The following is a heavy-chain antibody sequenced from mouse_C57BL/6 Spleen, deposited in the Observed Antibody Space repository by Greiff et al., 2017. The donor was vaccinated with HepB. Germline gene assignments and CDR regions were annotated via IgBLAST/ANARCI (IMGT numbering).Heavy chain of an antibody. CDR1: GYSITSGYY. V-gene: IGHV3-6*01. CDR2: ISYDGSN. Sequence: VQLQQSGPGLVKPSQSLSLTCSVTGYSITSGYYWNWIRQFPGNKLEWMGYISYDGSNNYNPSLKNRISITRDTSKNQFFLKLNSVTTEDTATYYCARKDDYDVDYAMDYWGQGTSVTVSS. J-gene: IGHJ4*01. CDR3: ARKDDYDVDYAMDY. D-gene: IGHD2-4*01.